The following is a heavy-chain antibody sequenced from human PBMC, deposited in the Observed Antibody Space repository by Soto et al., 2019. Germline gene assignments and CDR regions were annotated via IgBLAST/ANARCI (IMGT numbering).Heavy chain of an antibody. J-gene: IGHJ4*02. D-gene: IGHD2-15*01. CDR2: ISPFTGDT. CDR1: GYTFTNYG. CDR3: ARSCSGGSCHSAY. V-gene: IGHV1-18*04. Sequence: ASVKVYCKASGYTFTNYGINWVRQAPGQGLEWMGWISPFTGDTHYTQSLQGRITMTTDTSTSTAYMELRSLRSADTAVYYCARSCSGGSCHSAYWGQGTLVTVSS.